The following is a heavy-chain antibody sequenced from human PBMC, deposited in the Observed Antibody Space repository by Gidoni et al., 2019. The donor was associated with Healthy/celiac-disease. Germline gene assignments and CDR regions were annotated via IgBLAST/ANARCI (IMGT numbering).Heavy chain of an antibody. V-gene: IGHV3-48*03. Sequence: EVQLVESGGGLVQPGGSLRLSCAASGFTFSSYEMNWVRQAPGKGLEWVSYISSSGSTIYYADSVKGRFTISRDNAKNSLYLQMNSLRAEDTAVYYCAREPLIHSGRCAMDVWGKGTTVTVSS. CDR1: GFTFSSYE. CDR2: ISSSGSTI. D-gene: IGHD3-10*01. CDR3: AREPLIHSGRCAMDV. J-gene: IGHJ6*03.